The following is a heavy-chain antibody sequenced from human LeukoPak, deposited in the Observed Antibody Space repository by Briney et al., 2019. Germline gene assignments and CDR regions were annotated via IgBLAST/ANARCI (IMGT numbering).Heavy chain of an antibody. D-gene: IGHD3-3*01. CDR1: GGSISSSSYY. V-gene: IGHV4-39*01. CDR2: IYYGGST. Sequence: SETLSLTCTVSGGSISSSSYYWGWIRQRPGKGLEWIGSIYYGGSTYYNPSLKSRVTISVGTSKNQLSLKLSSVTAADTAVYYCARQGITIFEVAFDYWGQGTQVTVSS. CDR3: ARQGITIFEVAFDY. J-gene: IGHJ4*02.